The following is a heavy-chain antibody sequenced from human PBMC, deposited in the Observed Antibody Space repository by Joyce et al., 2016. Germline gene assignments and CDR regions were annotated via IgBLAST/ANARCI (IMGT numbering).Heavy chain of an antibody. Sequence: QVQLVESGGGVVQPGRSLRLSCTVSGFSLSSYGIHWVRQAPGKGLEGVAVISYDGTNKYSVDAVEGRFTISRDNSKNTVHLQMNSLRAEDTAVYYGAKGFDIWSGFLDYCGDWGQGTLVTVSS. CDR1: GFSLSSYG. CDR2: ISYDGTNK. CDR3: AKGFDIWSGFLDYCGD. V-gene: IGHV3-30*18. J-gene: IGHJ4*02. D-gene: IGHD3-3*01.